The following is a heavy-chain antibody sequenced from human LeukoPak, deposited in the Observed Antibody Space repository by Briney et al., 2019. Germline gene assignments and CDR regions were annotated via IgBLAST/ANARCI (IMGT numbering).Heavy chain of an antibody. J-gene: IGHJ4*02. Sequence: PSQTLSLTCTVSGGSISSGSYYWSWIRQPAGKTLEWIGRVYTSGSTNYNPSLKSRVTISVDTSKNQFSLKLSSVTAADTAVYYCARALDDSSGWYDYWGQGTLVTVSS. D-gene: IGHD6-19*01. CDR2: VYTSGST. CDR1: GGSISSGSYY. V-gene: IGHV4-61*02. CDR3: ARALDDSSGWYDY.